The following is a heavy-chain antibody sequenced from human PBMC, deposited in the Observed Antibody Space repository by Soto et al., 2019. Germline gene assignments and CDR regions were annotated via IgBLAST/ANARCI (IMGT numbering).Heavy chain of an antibody. Sequence: PSETLSLTCSVSGDSIRSSSYAWGWIRQPPGKGLEWIGSVSSRGTTYFNPSVRSRVTMSVDTSRNQYSMTLTSVTVADTAVYYCARESLDDSSWRPGPLVTVS. CDR3: ARESLDDSS. CDR1: GDSIRSSSYA. CDR2: VSSRGTT. J-gene: IGHJ4*02. V-gene: IGHV4-39*02. D-gene: IGHD1-1*01.